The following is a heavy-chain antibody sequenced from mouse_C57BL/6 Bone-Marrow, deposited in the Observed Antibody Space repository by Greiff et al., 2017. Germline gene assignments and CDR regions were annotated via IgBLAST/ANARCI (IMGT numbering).Heavy chain of an antibody. Sequence: LLESGPELVKPGASVKISCKASGYAFSSSWMNWVKQRPGKGLEWIGRIYPGDGDTNYNGKFKGKATLTADKSSSTAYMQLSSLTSEDSAVYFCARYAMDYWGQGTSVTVSS. J-gene: IGHJ4*01. CDR1: GYAFSSSW. CDR2: IYPGDGDT. V-gene: IGHV1-82*01. CDR3: ARYAMDY.